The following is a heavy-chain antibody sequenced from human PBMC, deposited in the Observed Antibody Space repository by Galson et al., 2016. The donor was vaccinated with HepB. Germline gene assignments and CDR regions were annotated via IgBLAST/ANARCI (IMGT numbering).Heavy chain of an antibody. CDR1: GYIFTTYW. Sequence: QSGAEVKQPGESLTISCKGSGYIFTTYWIGWVRQMPGKGLEWMGIIYPGDSDTRYSPSLQGQVTISVDKSISTAYLQWSSLKASDSAMYYCARHYCINTSCYLGNAFDIWGLGTMVTVSS. CDR2: IYPGDSDT. V-gene: IGHV5-51*01. J-gene: IGHJ3*02. CDR3: ARHYCINTSCYLGNAFDI. D-gene: IGHD2-2*01.